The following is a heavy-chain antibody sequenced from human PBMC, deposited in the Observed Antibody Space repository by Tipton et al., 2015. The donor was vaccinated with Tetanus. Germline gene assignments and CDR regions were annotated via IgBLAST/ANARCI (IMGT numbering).Heavy chain of an antibody. CDR1: GFDFRSDW. CDR3: AKDRYDSSGYYYLWDY. Sequence: AVSGFDFRSDWMTWVRQAPGKGLEWVSAISGSGGGTYYADSVKGRFIISRDNSKNTLYLQMNSLRAEDTAVYYCAKDRYDSSGYYYLWDYWGQGTLVTVSS. CDR2: ISGSGGGT. D-gene: IGHD3-22*01. J-gene: IGHJ4*02. V-gene: IGHV3-23*01.